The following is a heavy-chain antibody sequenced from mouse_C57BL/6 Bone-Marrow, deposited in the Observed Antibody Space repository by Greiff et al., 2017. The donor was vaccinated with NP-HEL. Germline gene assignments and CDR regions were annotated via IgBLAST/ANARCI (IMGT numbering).Heavy chain of an antibody. CDR2: IDPETGGT. CDR1: GYTFTDYE. Sequence: QVQLQQSGAELVRPGASVTLSCKASGYTFTDYEMHWVKQTPVHGLEWIGAIDPETGGTAYNQKFKGKAILTADKSSSTAYMELRSLTSEDSAVYYCTRDGYYRYYYAMDYWGQGTSVTVSS. V-gene: IGHV1-15*01. CDR3: TRDGYYRYYYAMDY. J-gene: IGHJ4*01. D-gene: IGHD2-3*01.